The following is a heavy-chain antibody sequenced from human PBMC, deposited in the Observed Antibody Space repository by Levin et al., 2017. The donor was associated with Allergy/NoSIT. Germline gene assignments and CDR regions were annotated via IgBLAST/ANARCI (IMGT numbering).Heavy chain of an antibody. D-gene: IGHD1-14*01. CDR2: IYYIGST. CDR1: GGSISSYY. CDR3: ARRDHFLEYMDV. Sequence: SETLSLTCTVSGGSISSYYWSWIRQPPGKGLEWIGYIYYIGSTNYNPSLTSRVTRSVHTSKNQFSLKLSSVTAADTAVYYCARRDHFLEYMDVWGKGTTVTGSS. V-gene: IGHV4-59*01. J-gene: IGHJ6*03.